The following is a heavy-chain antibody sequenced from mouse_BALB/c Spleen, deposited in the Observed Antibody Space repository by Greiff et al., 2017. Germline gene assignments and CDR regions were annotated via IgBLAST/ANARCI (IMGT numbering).Heavy chain of an antibody. CDR3: TIYYRYDAWFAY. V-gene: IGHV1-5*01. D-gene: IGHD2-14*01. J-gene: IGHJ3*01. CDR2: IYPGNSDT. Sequence: VQLQQSGTVLARPGASVKMSCKASGYSFTSYWMHWVKQRPGQGLEWIGAIYPGNSDTSYNQKFKGKAKLTAVTSASTAYMELSSLTNEDSAVYYCTIYYRYDAWFAYWGQGTLVTVSA. CDR1: GYSFTSYW.